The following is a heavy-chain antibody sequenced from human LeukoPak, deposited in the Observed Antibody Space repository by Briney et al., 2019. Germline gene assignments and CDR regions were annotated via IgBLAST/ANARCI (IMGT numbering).Heavy chain of an antibody. CDR1: GFTFSSYA. D-gene: IGHD6-6*01. J-gene: IGHJ6*02. Sequence: PGGSLRLSCAASGFTFSSYAMSWVRQAPGKGLEWVSAISGSGGSTYYADSVKGRFTISRDNSKNTLYLQMNSLRAEDTAVYYCAKDLPAIIAARPYYYYGMDVWGQGTMVTVSS. V-gene: IGHV3-23*01. CDR3: AKDLPAIIAARPYYYYGMDV. CDR2: ISGSGGST.